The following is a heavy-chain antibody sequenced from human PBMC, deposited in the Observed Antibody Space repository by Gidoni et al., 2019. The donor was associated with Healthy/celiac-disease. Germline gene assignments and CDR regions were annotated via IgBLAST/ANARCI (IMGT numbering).Heavy chain of an antibody. J-gene: IGHJ4*02. V-gene: IGHV3-21*01. CDR2: ISSSSSYI. Sequence: EVQLVESGGGLVKPGGSLRLSCAASGFTFSSYSMNWVRQAPGKGLEWVSSISSSSSYIYYADSVKGRFTISRDNAKNSLYLQMNSLRAEDTAVYYCARDHGGGGAGVLGYWGQGTLVTVSS. CDR1: GFTFSSYS. CDR3: ARDHGGGGAGVLGY. D-gene: IGHD2-21*01.